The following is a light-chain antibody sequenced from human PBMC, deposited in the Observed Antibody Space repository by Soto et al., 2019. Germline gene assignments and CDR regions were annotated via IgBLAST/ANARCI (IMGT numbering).Light chain of an antibody. Sequence: QSVLTQPASVSGSPGQSITISCTGSSSDVGFYNYVSWYQQLPGKAPKLMISEVSNRPSGVSDRFSGSKPGNTASLTISGLQAEDEADYFCSSYTSSNTLVVFGGGTKVTVL. CDR1: SSDVGFYNY. CDR3: SSYTSSNTLVV. J-gene: IGLJ3*02. CDR2: EVS. V-gene: IGLV2-14*01.